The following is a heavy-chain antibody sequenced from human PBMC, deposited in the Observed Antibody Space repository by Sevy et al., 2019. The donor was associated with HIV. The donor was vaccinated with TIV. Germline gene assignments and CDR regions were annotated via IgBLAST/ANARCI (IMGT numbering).Heavy chain of an antibody. D-gene: IGHD3-10*01. CDR3: ARDPPWFGELFYPDY. V-gene: IGHV3-74*01. Sequence: GGSLRLSCAASGFAFSGFFMHWVRQVPGKGLVWVSRINTDGSTTDYADSVKGRFTISRDKAKNTLYLQMNSLRAEDTALYYCARDPPWFGELFYPDYWGQGTLVTVSS. CDR1: GFAFSGFF. CDR2: INTDGSTT. J-gene: IGHJ4*02.